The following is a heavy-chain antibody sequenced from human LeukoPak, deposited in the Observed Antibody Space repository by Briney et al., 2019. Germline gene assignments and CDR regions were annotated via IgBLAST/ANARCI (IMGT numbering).Heavy chain of an antibody. V-gene: IGHV3-30*18. Sequence: GRSLRLSCAASGFTFSSYGMHWVRQAPGKGLEWVAFISYDGSNKYYADSVKGRFTISRDNSKNTLYLQMNSLRAEDTAVYYCAKETTTVTDWFDPWGQGTLVTVSS. J-gene: IGHJ5*02. CDR3: AKETTTVTDWFDP. CDR2: ISYDGSNK. D-gene: IGHD4-17*01. CDR1: GFTFSSYG.